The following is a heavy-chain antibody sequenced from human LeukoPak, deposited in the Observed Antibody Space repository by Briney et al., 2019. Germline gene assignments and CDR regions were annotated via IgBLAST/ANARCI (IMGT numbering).Heavy chain of an antibody. CDR1: GYTFTSYG. V-gene: IGHV1-18*01. J-gene: IGHJ4*02. CDR3: ARVTYYYGSGSYYRGFDY. CDR2: ISAYNGNT. D-gene: IGHD3-10*01. Sequence: GGSVKVSCKASGYTFTSYGISWVRQAPGQGLEWMGCISAYNGNTNYAQKLQGRVTMTTDTSTSTAYMELRSLRSDDTAVYYCARVTYYYGSGSYYRGFDYWGQGTLVTVSS.